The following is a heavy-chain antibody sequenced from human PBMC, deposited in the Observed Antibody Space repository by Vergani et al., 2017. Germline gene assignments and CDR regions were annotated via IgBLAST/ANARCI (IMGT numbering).Heavy chain of an antibody. CDR3: ARGRSTWIRYMDV. J-gene: IGHJ6*03. Sequence: VQLLESGGGLVQPGGSLRLSCAASGFTFSSYAMHWVRQAPGKGLEWVAVISYDGSNKYYADSVKGRFTISRDNSKNTLYLQMNSLRAEDTAVYYCARGRSTWIRYMDVWGKGTTVTVSS. V-gene: IGHV3-30*01. D-gene: IGHD5-18*01. CDR1: GFTFSSYA. CDR2: ISYDGSNK.